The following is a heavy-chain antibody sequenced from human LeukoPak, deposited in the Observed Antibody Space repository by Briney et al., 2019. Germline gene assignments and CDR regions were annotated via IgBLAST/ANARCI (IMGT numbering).Heavy chain of an antibody. CDR3: ARGPKAYYFDSSGYVFDY. D-gene: IGHD3-22*01. J-gene: IGHJ4*02. CDR2: IYTSGST. Sequence: SETLSLTCTVSGGSISSYYWSWIRQPAGKGLEWIGRIYTSGSTNYNPSLKSRVTMSVDTSKNQFSLKLSSVTAADTAVYYCARGPKAYYFDSSGYVFDYWGQGTLVTVST. CDR1: GGSISSYY. V-gene: IGHV4-4*07.